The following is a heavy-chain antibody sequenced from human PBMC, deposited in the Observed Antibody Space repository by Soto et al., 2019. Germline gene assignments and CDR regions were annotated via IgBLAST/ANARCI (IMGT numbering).Heavy chain of an antibody. D-gene: IGHD5-12*01. V-gene: IGHV1-69*06. Sequence: QVQLVQSGAEVKKPGSAVNVSCKASGGTFSSYAISWVRQAPGQGLEWMGGIIPIFGTANYAPKFQGRVTITADKSTSTAYMELSSLRSEDTAVYYCARKYSGYDLSYYYYGMDVWGQGTTVTVSS. CDR2: IIPIFGTA. CDR3: ARKYSGYDLSYYYYGMDV. J-gene: IGHJ6*02. CDR1: GGTFSSYA.